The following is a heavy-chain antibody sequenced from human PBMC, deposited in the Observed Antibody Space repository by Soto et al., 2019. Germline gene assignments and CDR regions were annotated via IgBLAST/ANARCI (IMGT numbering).Heavy chain of an antibody. D-gene: IGHD1-1*01. Sequence: GGSLRLSFAASGFTFSHYFMHWVRQVPGEGLVWVSRMSGDGKTISYADSVKGRFTISRDNAKNTLYLQMNSLRVEDTAVYYCARAYVPGIAGFDPWGQGTLVTVAS. V-gene: IGHV3-74*01. CDR2: MSGDGKTI. J-gene: IGHJ5*02. CDR3: ARAYVPGIAGFDP. CDR1: GFTFSHYF.